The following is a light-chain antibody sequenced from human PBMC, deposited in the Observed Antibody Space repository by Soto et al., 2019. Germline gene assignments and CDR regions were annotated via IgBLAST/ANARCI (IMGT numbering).Light chain of an antibody. CDR3: CSYTSLSTVV. V-gene: IGLV2-14*01. J-gene: IGLJ2*01. CDR1: SSDVGGYNH. CDR2: AVS. Sequence: QSVLTQPASVSGSPGQSITISCTGTSSDVGGYNHVSWYQHSPGTAPKLILFAVSDRPSGVSHRFSGSKSGNTASLTISGLPAEDEADYYCCSYTSLSTVVFGGGTKLTVL.